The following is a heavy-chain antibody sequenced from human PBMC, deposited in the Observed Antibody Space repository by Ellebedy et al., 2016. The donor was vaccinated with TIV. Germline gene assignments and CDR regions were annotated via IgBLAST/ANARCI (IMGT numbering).Heavy chain of an antibody. CDR1: GYTFTGYY. CDR3: ARDLGYYYYMDV. Sequence: ASVKVSCXASGYTFTGYYMHWVRQAPGQGLEWMRWINPNSGGTNYAQKFQGRVTMTRDTSISTAYMELSRLRSDDTAVYYCARDLGYYYYMDVWGKGTTVTVSS. D-gene: IGHD3-16*01. V-gene: IGHV1-2*02. J-gene: IGHJ6*03. CDR2: INPNSGGT.